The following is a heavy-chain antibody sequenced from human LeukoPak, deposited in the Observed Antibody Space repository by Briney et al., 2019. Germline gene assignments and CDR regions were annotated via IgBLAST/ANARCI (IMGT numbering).Heavy chain of an antibody. CDR2: INHSGST. J-gene: IGHJ4*02. CDR1: GGSFSGYY. CDR3: ARGLKYYDILAGYWYYFDY. Sequence: SETLSLTCAVYGGSFSGYYWSWIRQPPGKGLEWIGEINHSGSTNYNPSLKSRVTISVDTSKNQFSLKLSSVTAADTAVYYCARGLKYYDILAGYWYYFDYWGQGTLVTVSS. V-gene: IGHV4-34*01. D-gene: IGHD3-9*01.